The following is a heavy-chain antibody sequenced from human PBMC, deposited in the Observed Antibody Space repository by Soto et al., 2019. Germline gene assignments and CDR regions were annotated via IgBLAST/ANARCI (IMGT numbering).Heavy chain of an antibody. V-gene: IGHV2-26*01. J-gene: IGHJ4*02. CDR3: ARIRTGQWLGGFDS. CDR2: IFSNDEK. D-gene: IGHD6-19*01. Sequence: QVTLKESGPVLVKPTETLTLTCTVSGFSLSSDRMGVSWIRQPPGKALEWLAHIFSNDEKSYSTSLKSRLNIPKDTSKSQVVLTMTNMDPVDTATYYCARIRTGQWLGGFDSWGQGTLVTVSS. CDR1: GFSLSSDRMG.